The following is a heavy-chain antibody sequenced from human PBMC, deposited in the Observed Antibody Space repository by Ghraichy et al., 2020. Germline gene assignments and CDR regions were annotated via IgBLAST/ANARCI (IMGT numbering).Heavy chain of an antibody. V-gene: IGHV3-23*01. CDR3: AKDRGDSSSYYNLVADY. CDR2: ISGSGGST. CDR1: GFTFSSYA. D-gene: IGHD3-22*01. Sequence: LSLTCAASGFTFSSYAMSWVRQAPGKGLEWVSAISGSGGSTYYADSVKGRFTISRDNSKNTLYLQMNSLRAEDTAVYYCAKDRGDSSSYYNLVADYWGQGTLVTVSS. J-gene: IGHJ4*02.